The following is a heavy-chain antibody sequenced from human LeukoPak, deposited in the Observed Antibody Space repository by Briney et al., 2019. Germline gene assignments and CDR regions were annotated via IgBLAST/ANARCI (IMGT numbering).Heavy chain of an antibody. V-gene: IGHV4-61*08. CDR1: GGSISSGDYY. J-gene: IGHJ3*02. CDR3: ARRKTGYSSGWYARLDAFDI. D-gene: IGHD6-19*01. CDR2: IYYSGST. Sequence: SETLSLTCTVSGGSISSGDYYWSWIRQPPGKGLEWIGYIYYSGSTYYNPSLKSRVTISVDTSKNQFSLKLSSVTAADTAVYYCARRKTGYSSGWYARLDAFDIWGQGTMVTVSS.